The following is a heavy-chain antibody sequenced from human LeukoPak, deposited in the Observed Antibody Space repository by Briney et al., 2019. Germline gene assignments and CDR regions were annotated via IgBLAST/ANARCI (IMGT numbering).Heavy chain of an antibody. CDR3: AKNTYYYDSSGYYYVFYFDY. CDR1: GFTFSSYA. CDR2: ISGSGGST. J-gene: IGHJ4*02. D-gene: IGHD3-22*01. Sequence: PGGSLRLSCAASGFTFSSYAMSWVRQAPGKGLEWVSAISGSGGSTYYADSVKGRFTISRDNSKNTLYLQMNSLRAEDTAVYYCAKNTYYYDSSGYYYVFYFDYWGQGTLDTVSS. V-gene: IGHV3-23*01.